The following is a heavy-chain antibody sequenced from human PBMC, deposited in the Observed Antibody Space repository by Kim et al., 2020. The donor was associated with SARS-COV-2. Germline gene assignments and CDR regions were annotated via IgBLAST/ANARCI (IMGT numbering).Heavy chain of an antibody. CDR1: GFAFENYA. CDR3: VKDRAHMWLFDN. Sequence: GGSLRLSCVTSGFAFENYAMHWVRQVPGKGLEWVSGVGWSNARIGYADSVKGRFTISRDNTKNSLYLQMNSLGAEDTALYYCVKDRAHMWLFDNWGQGTLVSVSS. J-gene: IGHJ4*02. D-gene: IGHD2-21*01. V-gene: IGHV3-9*01. CDR2: VGWSNARI.